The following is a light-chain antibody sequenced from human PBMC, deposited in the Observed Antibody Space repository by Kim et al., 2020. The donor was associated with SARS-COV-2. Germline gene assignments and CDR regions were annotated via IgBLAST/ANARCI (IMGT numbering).Light chain of an antibody. J-gene: IGLJ2*01. CDR1: SLRNYY. Sequence: VALGQTVRITCQGDSLRNYYINWYQQKPGQAPVLVIYNKKDRPSGIPDRFSGSNSGNTASVTITGTQAEDEADYYCNSWDSSGDHLFGGGTQLTVL. V-gene: IGLV3-19*01. CDR3: NSWDSSGDHL. CDR2: NKK.